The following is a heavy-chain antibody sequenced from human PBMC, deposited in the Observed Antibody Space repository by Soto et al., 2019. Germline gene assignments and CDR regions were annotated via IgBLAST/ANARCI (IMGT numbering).Heavy chain of an antibody. CDR1: GYTFSSYA. Sequence: ASVKVSCKASGYTFSSYAMHWVRQAPGQRLEWMGWINAGYGNTKSSQKFQDRVTISRDTSASTAYMELTSLRSEDTAVYYCARATGDGTFDFWGQGTLVTVSS. J-gene: IGHJ4*02. V-gene: IGHV1-3*01. CDR2: INAGYGNT. D-gene: IGHD7-27*01. CDR3: ARATGDGTFDF.